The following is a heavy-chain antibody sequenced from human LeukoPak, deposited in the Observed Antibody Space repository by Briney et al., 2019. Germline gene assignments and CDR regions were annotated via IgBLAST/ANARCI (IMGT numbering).Heavy chain of an antibody. CDR2: TYYRSKWYN. CDR3: ARGPYSSSWYLGPNAFDI. J-gene: IGHJ3*02. Sequence: SQTLSLTCAISGDSVSSNSAAWNWIRQSPSRGLEWLGRTYYRSKWYNDYAVSVKSRITINPDTSKNQFSLQLNSVTPEDTAVYYCARGPYSSSWYLGPNAFDIWGQGTMVTVSS. D-gene: IGHD6-13*01. V-gene: IGHV6-1*01. CDR1: GDSVSSNSAA.